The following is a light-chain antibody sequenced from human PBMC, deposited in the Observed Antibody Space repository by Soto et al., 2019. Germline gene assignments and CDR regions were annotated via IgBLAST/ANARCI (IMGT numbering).Light chain of an antibody. Sequence: ESVLTQSPGTLSLSPGERATLSCRASQSVSSSYLAWYQQKPGQAPRLLIYGASSRATGIPDRFSGSGSGTDFTLTISRLEPEDFAGYYCQQFGGSLRTFGQGTKVDIK. V-gene: IGKV3-20*01. CDR1: QSVSSSY. CDR3: QQFGGSLRT. CDR2: GAS. J-gene: IGKJ1*01.